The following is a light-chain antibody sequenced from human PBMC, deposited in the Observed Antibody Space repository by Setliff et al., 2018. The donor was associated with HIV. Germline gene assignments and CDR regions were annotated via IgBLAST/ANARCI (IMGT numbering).Light chain of an antibody. Sequence: QSVLTQPPSASGTPGQRATISCSGTNSNIGSNAVNWYQQLPGTAPKLLIYTNYQRPSGVPDRFSGSKSGTSASLAISGLQSEDEADYYCAAWDASLIRYVFGTGTKVTVL. CDR1: NSNIGSNA. V-gene: IGLV1-44*01. CDR2: TNY. CDR3: AAWDASLIRYV. J-gene: IGLJ1*01.